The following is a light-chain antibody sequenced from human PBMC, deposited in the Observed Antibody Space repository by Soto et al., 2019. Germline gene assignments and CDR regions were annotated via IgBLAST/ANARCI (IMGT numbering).Light chain of an antibody. V-gene: IGKV3-20*01. CDR1: QSVYSKY. J-gene: IGKJ1*01. CDR3: QHHGGSTIT. Sequence: EIVLTQSPGTLSLSPGESATLSCRASQSVYSKYLAWYQQKPGQATRLLIYGASSRASGIPDRLSGSGSGTDFTLTISRLEPEDFAVYYCQHHGGSTITFGQGTKVDIX. CDR2: GAS.